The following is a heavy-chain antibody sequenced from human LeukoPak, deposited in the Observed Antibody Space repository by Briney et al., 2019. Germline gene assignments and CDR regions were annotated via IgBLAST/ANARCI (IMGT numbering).Heavy chain of an antibody. Sequence: ASVKVSCKASGYTFTSYYMHWVRQAPGQGLEWMGIINPSGGSTSYAQKFRGRVTMTRDMSTSTVYMELSSLRSEDTAVYYCARDGMPGSGYDIFYYYYYMDVWGKGTTVTVSS. J-gene: IGHJ6*03. D-gene: IGHD5-12*01. CDR1: GYTFTSYY. CDR2: INPSGGST. CDR3: ARDGMPGSGYDIFYYYYYMDV. V-gene: IGHV1-46*01.